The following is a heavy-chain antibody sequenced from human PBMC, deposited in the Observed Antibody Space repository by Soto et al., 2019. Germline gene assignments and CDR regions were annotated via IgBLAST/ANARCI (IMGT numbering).Heavy chain of an antibody. D-gene: IGHD2-2*01. CDR2: IYYSGTS. CDR3: ARLHCDSPNCVPLDP. Sequence: PSETLSLTCTVSGGSISSYYWSWIRQPPGKGLEWIGSIYYSGTSSYNPSLKSRVTMSVDTSKKQLSLRLSSVTAADTAVYYCARLHCDSPNCVPLDPWGQGTLVTVSS. V-gene: IGHV4-59*04. J-gene: IGHJ5*02. CDR1: GGSISSYY.